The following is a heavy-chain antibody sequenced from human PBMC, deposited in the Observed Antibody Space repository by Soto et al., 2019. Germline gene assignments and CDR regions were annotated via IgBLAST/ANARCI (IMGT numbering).Heavy chain of an antibody. CDR2: MYNTGST. CDR3: ARDLWGYCGTDCYPLDV. Sequence: LSLTCTVSGGSISGYYWSWIRQPPGKGLEWIGYMYNTGSTVYNPSFKSRVTISVDTSKSQFSLRLNSVTAADTAVYYCARDLWGYCGTDCYPLDVWGQGSTVTVSS. D-gene: IGHD2-21*02. CDR1: GGSISGYY. J-gene: IGHJ6*02. V-gene: IGHV4-59*01.